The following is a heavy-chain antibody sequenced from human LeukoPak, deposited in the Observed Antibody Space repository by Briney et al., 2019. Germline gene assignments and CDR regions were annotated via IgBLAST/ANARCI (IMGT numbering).Heavy chain of an antibody. Sequence: ASVKLSCKASGYTFRSYGISWVRQAPGQGLEWMGWVSGYDGHTNYAQNVQGRVTMTTDASTRTAYMELRSLRSDDTAVYYCARDRGIAAADTFDPWGKGTLVTVSS. CDR2: VSGYDGHT. CDR1: GYTFRSYG. CDR3: ARDRGIAAADTFDP. V-gene: IGHV1-18*01. J-gene: IGHJ5*02. D-gene: IGHD6-13*01.